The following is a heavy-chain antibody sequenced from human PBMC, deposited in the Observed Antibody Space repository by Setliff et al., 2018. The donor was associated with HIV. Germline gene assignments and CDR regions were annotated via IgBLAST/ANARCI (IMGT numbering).Heavy chain of an antibody. CDR1: GGSISTSY. D-gene: IGHD2-15*01. J-gene: IGHJ3*02. V-gene: IGHV4-4*09. Sequence: SETLSLTCTVPGGSISTSYWNWIRQPPGKGPEWIAYIYISGTTNYNPSLKSRVTIPLDTSRNQFSLKLGSVTAADTAMYYCAREHCSGGSCNGFDIWGQGTMVTVSS. CDR3: AREHCSGGSCNGFDI. CDR2: IYISGTT.